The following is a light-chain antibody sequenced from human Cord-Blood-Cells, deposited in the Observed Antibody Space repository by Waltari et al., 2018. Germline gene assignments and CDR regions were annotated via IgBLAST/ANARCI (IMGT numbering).Light chain of an antibody. CDR1: QSISSY. Sequence: DIQMTQPPSSLSASVGERVTITSRASQSISSYLNWYQQKPGKAPKLLIYAASSLQSGVPSRFSGSGSGTDFTLTISSLQPEDFATYYCQQSYSTPRTFGQGTKVEIK. CDR2: AAS. V-gene: IGKV1-39*01. CDR3: QQSYSTPRT. J-gene: IGKJ1*01.